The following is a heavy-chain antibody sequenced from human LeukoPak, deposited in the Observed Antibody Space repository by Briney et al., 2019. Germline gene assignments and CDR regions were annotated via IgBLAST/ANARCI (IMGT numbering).Heavy chain of an antibody. CDR1: GGSFSGYY. V-gene: IGHV4-34*01. CDR3: ARSAPYSIPGLLRRVYFDY. J-gene: IGHJ4*02. D-gene: IGHD6-13*01. Sequence: PSETLSLTCAVYGGSFSGYYWSWIRQPPGKGLEWIGEINHSGSTNYNPSLKSRVTISVDTYKKQFSLKLSSVTAADTAVYYCARSAPYSIPGLLRRVYFDYWGQGTLVTVSS. CDR2: INHSGST.